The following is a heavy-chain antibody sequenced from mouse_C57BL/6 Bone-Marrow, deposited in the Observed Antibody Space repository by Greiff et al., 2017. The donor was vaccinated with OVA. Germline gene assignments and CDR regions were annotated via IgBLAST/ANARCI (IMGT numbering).Heavy chain of an antibody. V-gene: IGHV2-6-1*01. J-gene: IGHJ3*01. CDR3: ARQEGYDGYPSFAY. CDR1: GFSLTSYG. Sequence: VQLQESGPGLVAPSQSLSITCTVSGFSLTSYGVHWVRQPPGKGLEWLVVIWSDGSTTYNSALKSSLSISKDNSKSQVFLKMNSLQTDDTAMYYCARQEGYDGYPSFAYWGQGTLVTVSA. D-gene: IGHD2-3*01. CDR2: IWSDGST.